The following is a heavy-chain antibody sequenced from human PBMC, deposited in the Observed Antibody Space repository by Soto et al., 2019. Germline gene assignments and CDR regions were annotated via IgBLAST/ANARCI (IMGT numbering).Heavy chain of an antibody. J-gene: IGHJ6*02. D-gene: IGHD2-2*01. CDR2: IYPGDSDT. CDR3: ARRTSHYGMDV. Sequence: PVESLKISCKGSGYIFTSYWIGCFLQMPGKGLEWMGIIYPGDSDTRYSPSFQGQVTISADKSISTAYLQWSSLKASDTAMYYCARRTSHYGMDVWGQGTTVTVSS. V-gene: IGHV5-51*01. CDR1: GYIFTSYW.